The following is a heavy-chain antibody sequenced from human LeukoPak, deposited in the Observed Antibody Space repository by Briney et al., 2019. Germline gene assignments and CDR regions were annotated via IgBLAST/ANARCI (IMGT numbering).Heavy chain of an antibody. D-gene: IGHD3-10*01. CDR3: VRREYGSGSYPADY. CDR2: IYYSGST. V-gene: IGHV4-39*01. CDR1: GGSINSDSYY. J-gene: IGHJ4*02. Sequence: PSETLSLTCTVSGGSINSDSYYWGWIRQPPGKGLEWIGSIYYSGSTYYNPSLKSRVTISVDTSKNQFSLKLTSVTAADTSMYYCVRREYGSGSYPADYWGQGTLVTVSS.